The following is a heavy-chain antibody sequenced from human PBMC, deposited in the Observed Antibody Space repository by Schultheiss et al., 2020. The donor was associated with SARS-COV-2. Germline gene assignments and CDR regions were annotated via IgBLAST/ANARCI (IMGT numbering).Heavy chain of an antibody. V-gene: IGHV3-66*01. CDR1: GFTVSSNY. CDR2: IYSGGST. CDR3: ARDLRYYDSRGTEN. J-gene: IGHJ4*02. D-gene: IGHD3-22*01. Sequence: GGSLRLSCAASGFTVSSNYMSWVRQAPGKGLEWFSVIYSGGSTYYADSVEGRFTISRDNSKNTLYLQMNSLRAEDTAVYYCARDLRYYDSRGTENWGQGTLVTVSS.